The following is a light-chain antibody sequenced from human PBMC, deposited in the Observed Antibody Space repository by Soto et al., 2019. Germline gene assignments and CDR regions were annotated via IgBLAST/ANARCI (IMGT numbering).Light chain of an antibody. CDR1: SSNIGAGYD. V-gene: IGLV1-40*01. CDR2: GNS. Sequence: QSALTQPPSVSGAPGQRVTISCTGSSSNIGAGYDVHWYQQLPGTAPKLLIYGNSNRPSGVPDRFSGSKSGTSASLAITGLQAEDDADYYCQSYDSSLSEVFGRGTKLIVL. CDR3: QSYDSSLSEV. J-gene: IGLJ2*01.